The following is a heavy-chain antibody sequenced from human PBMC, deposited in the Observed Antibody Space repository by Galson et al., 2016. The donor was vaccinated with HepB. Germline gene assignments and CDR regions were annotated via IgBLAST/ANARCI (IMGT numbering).Heavy chain of an antibody. Sequence: PALVKPTQTLTLTCTFSGFSLSTGGLGVAWIRHPPRKALEWLAVIYWDDDKRYSPSLKSRLTISKDTSKPQAVLTMTNMGPVDTATYYCARISYASSNYGYYFDYWGQGTLVTVSS. CDR2: IYWDDDK. D-gene: IGHD4-11*01. V-gene: IGHV2-5*02. CDR1: GFSLSTGGLG. CDR3: ARISYASSNYGYYFDY. J-gene: IGHJ4*02.